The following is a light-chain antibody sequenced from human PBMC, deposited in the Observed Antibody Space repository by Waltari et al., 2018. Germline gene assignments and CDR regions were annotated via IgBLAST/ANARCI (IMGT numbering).Light chain of an antibody. CDR2: EVS. J-gene: IGKJ1*01. CDR1: KSLVYINGLTY. V-gene: IGKV2D-29*01. CDR3: IQTVQHPWT. Sequence: DIVMTQTPLSLSVTPGQRASIYCKSSKSLVYINGLTYFYWYLQKPGQPPQLLISEVSKRLSGVPDRFSGSGSGTDFTLRISRVEARDVGVYYCIQTVQHPWTFGQGTKVEIK.